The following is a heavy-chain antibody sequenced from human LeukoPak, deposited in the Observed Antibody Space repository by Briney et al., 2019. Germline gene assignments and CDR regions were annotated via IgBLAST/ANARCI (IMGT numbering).Heavy chain of an antibody. D-gene: IGHD5-12*01. V-gene: IGHV5-51*01. CDR3: ARPAGYSGYEFDY. J-gene: IGHJ4*02. Sequence: GESLKISCKGSGYSFTSYWIGWVRQVPGEGLEWMGIIYPGDSDTRYSPSFQGQVTISADKSISTAYLQWSSLKASDTAMYYCARPAGYSGYEFDYWGQGTLVTVSS. CDR1: GYSFTSYW. CDR2: IYPGDSDT.